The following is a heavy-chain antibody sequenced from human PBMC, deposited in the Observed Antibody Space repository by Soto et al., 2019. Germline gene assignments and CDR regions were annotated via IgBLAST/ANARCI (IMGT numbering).Heavy chain of an antibody. V-gene: IGHV3-23*01. J-gene: IGHJ4*02. Sequence: GGSLRLSCAASGFTFSSYGMSWVRQAPGKGLEWVSGVTGNGGSTQYADSVKGRFTISRDNSKNTLYLQMNSLGVEDTAVYYCAKGAKFTGGPGDYWGQGTLVTVSS. D-gene: IGHD2-8*02. CDR1: GFTFSSYG. CDR3: AKGAKFTGGPGDY. CDR2: VTGNGGST.